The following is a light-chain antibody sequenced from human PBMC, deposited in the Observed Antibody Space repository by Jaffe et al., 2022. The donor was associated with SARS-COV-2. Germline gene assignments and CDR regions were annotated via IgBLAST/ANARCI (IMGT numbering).Light chain of an antibody. Sequence: DIQMTQSPSSVSASVGDRVTITCRASQGISIWLAWYQQKPGKAPKFLIYGASSLQSGVPSRFSGSGSGTDFTLTISSLRPEDFATYYCQQANSFPYTFGQGTTLEIK. CDR3: QQANSFPYT. J-gene: IGKJ2*01. CDR2: GAS. CDR1: QGISIW. V-gene: IGKV1-12*01.